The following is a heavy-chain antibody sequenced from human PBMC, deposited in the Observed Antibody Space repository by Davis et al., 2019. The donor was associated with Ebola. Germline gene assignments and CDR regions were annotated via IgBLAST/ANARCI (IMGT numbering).Heavy chain of an antibody. CDR2: IIPILGIA. Sequence: AASVKVSCKASGGTFSSYAISWVRQAPGQGLEWMGRIIPILGIANYAQKFQGRVTITADKSTSTAYMELSSLRSEDTAVYYCARHMEAGVFWDHRFDPWGQGTLVTVSS. CDR3: ARHMEAGVFWDHRFDP. D-gene: IGHD3-9*01. J-gene: IGHJ5*02. V-gene: IGHV1-69*04. CDR1: GGTFSSYA.